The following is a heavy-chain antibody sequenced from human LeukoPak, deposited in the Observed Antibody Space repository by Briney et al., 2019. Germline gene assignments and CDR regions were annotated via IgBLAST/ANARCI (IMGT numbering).Heavy chain of an antibody. CDR2: IKQDGSEK. CDR1: EFTFSSYW. CDR3: AREYYDILTGYLTTSDAFDI. V-gene: IGHV3-7*01. J-gene: IGHJ3*02. Sequence: PEGSLRLSCAASEFTFSSYWMSWVRQAPGKGLEWVANIKQDGSEKYYVDSVKGRFTISRDNAKNSLYLQMNSLRAEDTAVYYCAREYYDILTGYLTTSDAFDIWGQGTMVTVSS. D-gene: IGHD3-9*01.